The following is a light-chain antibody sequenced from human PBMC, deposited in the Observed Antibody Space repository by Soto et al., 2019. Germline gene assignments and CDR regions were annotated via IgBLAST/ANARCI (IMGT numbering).Light chain of an antibody. J-gene: IGLJ1*01. Sequence: QSVLTQPASVSGSPGQSITISCTGTSSDIGGYNFVSWYQQHPGKAAKLMIYDVANRPSGVSNRFSGSKSGNTASLTISGLQAEDEADYYCCSYTSINKTLLFGTGTKVTVL. CDR2: DVA. CDR3: CSYTSINKTLL. CDR1: SSDIGGYNF. V-gene: IGLV2-14*01.